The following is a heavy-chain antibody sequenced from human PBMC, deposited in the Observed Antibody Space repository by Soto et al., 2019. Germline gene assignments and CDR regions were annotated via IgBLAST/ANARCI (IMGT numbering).Heavy chain of an antibody. Sequence: QVQLVQSGAEVKKPGASVKVSCKSSGYTFTSYGISWVRQAPGQGLEWMGWISAYKGNTNYAQKLHGRHTITTDTSTSTAYKKLRSLRSDDTAVYYCARATVVVAVPPSVWFDPWGQGPLVTVSS. V-gene: IGHV1-18*01. J-gene: IGHJ5*02. D-gene: IGHD2-15*01. CDR1: GYTFTSYG. CDR2: ISAYKGNT. CDR3: ARATVVVAVPPSVWFDP.